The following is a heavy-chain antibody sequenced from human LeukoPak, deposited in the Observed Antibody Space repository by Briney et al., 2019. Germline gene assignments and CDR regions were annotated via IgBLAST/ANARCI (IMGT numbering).Heavy chain of an antibody. D-gene: IGHD6-19*01. J-gene: IGHJ4*02. CDR3: AKDRGGVVRTTGYSSGFYFDY. CDR2: ISYDGSNK. CDR1: GFTLSSYA. Sequence: GGSLRLSCAASGFTLSSYAMHWVRQAPGKGLEWVAVISYDGSNKYYADSVKGRFTISRDNSKNTLYLQMNSLRAEDTAVYYCAKDRGGVVRTTGYSSGFYFDYWGQGTLVTVSS. V-gene: IGHV3-30-3*01.